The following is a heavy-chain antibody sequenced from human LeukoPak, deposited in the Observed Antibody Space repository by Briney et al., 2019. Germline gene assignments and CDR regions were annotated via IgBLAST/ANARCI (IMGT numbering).Heavy chain of an antibody. V-gene: IGHV1-2*02. J-gene: IGHJ4*02. CDR1: GYTFTGYY. D-gene: IGHD3-10*01. Sequence: ASVKVSCKASGYTFTGYYMHWVRQAPGQGLEWMGWINPNSGGTNYAQKFQGRVTMTRDTSISTAYMELSRLRSDDTAVYYCARGSWFGESPKRLDYWGQGTLVTVSS. CDR3: ARGSWFGESPKRLDY. CDR2: INPNSGGT.